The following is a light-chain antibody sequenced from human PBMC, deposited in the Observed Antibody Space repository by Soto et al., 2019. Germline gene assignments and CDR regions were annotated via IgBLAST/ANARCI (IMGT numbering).Light chain of an antibody. CDR2: EAS. CDR1: QGISSS. CDR3: QQLNTYPLT. V-gene: IGKV1-9*01. Sequence: DIQLTQSPFFLSASVGDRVTITCRASQGISSSLAWYQQKPGKAPKLLIYEASTLQSGVPSRFGGSGSGTEFTLTISSLQPEDFATYYCQQLNTYPLTFGGGTKVEIK. J-gene: IGKJ4*01.